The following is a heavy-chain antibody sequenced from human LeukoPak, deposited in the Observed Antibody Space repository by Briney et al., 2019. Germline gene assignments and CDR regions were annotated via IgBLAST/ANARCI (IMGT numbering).Heavy chain of an antibody. CDR2: ISGSGVTA. Sequence: PGGSLRLSCAASGFTFSTYAMSWVRQVPGKGLEWVSGISGSGVTAYYADSVKGRLTISRDNSKHTVYLLMNNLRAEDTAVYYCAKFRDSSGPWGGFDPWGQGTPASVSS. V-gene: IGHV3-23*01. CDR1: GFTFSTYA. D-gene: IGHD3-22*01. J-gene: IGHJ5*02. CDR3: AKFRDSSGPWGGFDP.